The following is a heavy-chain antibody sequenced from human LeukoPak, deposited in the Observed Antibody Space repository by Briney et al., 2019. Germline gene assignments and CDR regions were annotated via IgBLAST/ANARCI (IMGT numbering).Heavy chain of an antibody. Sequence: SETLSLTCAVYGGSFSGYYWSWIRQPPGKGLGRIGEINHSGSTNYNPSLKSRVTISVDTSKNQFSLKLSSVTAADTAVYYCARAKWGGIAARPRDAFDIWGQGTMVTVSS. J-gene: IGHJ3*02. D-gene: IGHD6-6*01. CDR1: GGSFSGYY. CDR2: INHSGST. CDR3: ARAKWGGIAARPRDAFDI. V-gene: IGHV4-34*01.